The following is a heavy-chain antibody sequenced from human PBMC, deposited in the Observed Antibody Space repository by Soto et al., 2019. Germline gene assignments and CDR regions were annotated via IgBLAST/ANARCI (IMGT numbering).Heavy chain of an antibody. CDR1: GGSISSGGYY. CDR2: IYYSGST. J-gene: IGHJ4*02. D-gene: IGHD6-13*01. V-gene: IGHV4-31*03. Sequence: QVQLQESGPGLVKPSQTLSLTCTVSGGSISSGGYYWSWIRQHPGKGLEWMGYIYYSGSTYYNPSLKRRVTRSVDTSNNQFSLKLSSVTAADTAVYYCASSLIAAAYFDYWGQGTLVTVSS. CDR3: ASSLIAAAYFDY.